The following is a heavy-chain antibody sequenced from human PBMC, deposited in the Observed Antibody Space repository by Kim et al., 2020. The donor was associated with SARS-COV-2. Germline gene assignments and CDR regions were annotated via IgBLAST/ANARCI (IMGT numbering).Heavy chain of an antibody. CDR3: ARGSRGSIVGD. CDR2: IGTAGDT. CDR1: GFTFSSYD. D-gene: IGHD3-10*01. Sequence: GGSLRLSCAASGFTFSSYDMHWVRQATGKGLEWVSAIGTAGDTYYPGSVKGRFTISRENAKNSLYLQMNSLRAGDTAVYYCARGSRGSIVGDWGQGTLVTVSS. V-gene: IGHV3-13*04. J-gene: IGHJ4*02.